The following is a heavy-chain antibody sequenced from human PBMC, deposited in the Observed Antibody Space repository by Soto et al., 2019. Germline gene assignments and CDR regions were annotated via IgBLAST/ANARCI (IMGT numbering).Heavy chain of an antibody. J-gene: IGHJ6*02. V-gene: IGHV1-18*04. CDR1: GYTFTSYG. Sequence: ASVKVSCKASGYTFTSYGISWVRQAPGQGLEWMGWISAYNGNTEYAQNFQGRVTMTTDTSTSTAYMELRRVRSDDTAVYYCARDGRVVAVAGTDYYYGMDVWGQGTTVTVSS. CDR3: ARDGRVVAVAGTDYYYGMDV. D-gene: IGHD6-19*01. CDR2: ISAYNGNT.